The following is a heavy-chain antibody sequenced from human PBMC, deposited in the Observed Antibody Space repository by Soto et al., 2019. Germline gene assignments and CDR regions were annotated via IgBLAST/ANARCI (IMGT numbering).Heavy chain of an antibody. J-gene: IGHJ5*02. D-gene: IGHD4-17*01. V-gene: IGHV4-61*01. CDR3: ARTGLPNWFDP. Sequence: PSETLSLTXTVSGGSVSSGSYYWSWIRQPPGKGLEWIGYIYYSGSTNYNPSLKSRVTISVDTSKNQFSLKLSSVTAADTAVYYCARTGLPNWFDPWGQGTLVTVSS. CDR2: IYYSGST. CDR1: GGSVSSGSYY.